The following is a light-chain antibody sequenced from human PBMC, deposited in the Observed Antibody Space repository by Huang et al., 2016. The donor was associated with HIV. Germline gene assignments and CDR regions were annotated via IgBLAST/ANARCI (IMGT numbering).Light chain of an antibody. CDR2: ASS. Sequence: DIQMTQSPSSLSASVGDRVTITCRASQSISRYLNWYQHKPGKAPELLIYASSSLQSGVPARFSGIGSGTDFSLTISGLQPEDYATYYCQQGYSTPTFGQGTKVEMK. V-gene: IGKV1-39*01. CDR3: QQGYSTPT. CDR1: QSISRY. J-gene: IGKJ1*01.